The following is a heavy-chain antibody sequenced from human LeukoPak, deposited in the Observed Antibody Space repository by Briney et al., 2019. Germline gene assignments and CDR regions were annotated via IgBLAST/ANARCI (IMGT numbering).Heavy chain of an antibody. Sequence: VASVKVSCKASGYTFINHGISWVRQAPGQGLEWMGWTSTYNTNYIQKLQGRGTMTTDTSTSTAYMELRGLRSDDTAVYYCAKGSSGWSLDYWGQGTLVTVSS. D-gene: IGHD6-19*01. V-gene: IGHV1-18*01. CDR2: TSTYNT. CDR3: AKGSSGWSLDY. CDR1: GYTFINHG. J-gene: IGHJ4*02.